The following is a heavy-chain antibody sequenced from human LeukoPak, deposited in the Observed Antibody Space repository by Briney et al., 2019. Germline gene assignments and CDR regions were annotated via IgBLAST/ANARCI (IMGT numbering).Heavy chain of an antibody. CDR3: AKDVLGYSYGYFGY. CDR2: ISGSGGST. D-gene: IGHD5-18*01. V-gene: IGHV3-23*01. J-gene: IGHJ4*02. Sequence: GGSLRLSCAASGFTFSIYAMSWARQARAKGVEWVSAISGSGGSTYYADSVKGRFTISRDNSKNTLYLQMNSLRAEDTAGYYCAKDVLGYSYGYFGYWGQGTLVTVSS. CDR1: GFTFSIYA.